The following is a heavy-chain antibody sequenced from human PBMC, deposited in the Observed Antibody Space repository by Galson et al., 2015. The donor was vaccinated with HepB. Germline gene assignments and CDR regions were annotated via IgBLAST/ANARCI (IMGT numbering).Heavy chain of an antibody. CDR2: ISYDGSSK. D-gene: IGHD3-3*02. V-gene: IGHV3-30*18. J-gene: IGHJ6*03. CDR1: GFTFYSYG. Sequence: SLRLSCAASGFTFYSYGMHWVRQAPGKGLEWVALISYDGSSKYYADSVRGRFTISRDNSKNTLYLQMNSLRGEDTALYYCAKDGKQLAIPYYYYYMDVWGNGTTVTVSS. CDR3: AKDGKQLAIPYYYYYMDV.